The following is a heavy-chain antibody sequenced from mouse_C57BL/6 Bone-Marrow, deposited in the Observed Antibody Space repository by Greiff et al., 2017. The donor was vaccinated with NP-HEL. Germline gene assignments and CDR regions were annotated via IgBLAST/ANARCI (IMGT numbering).Heavy chain of an antibody. D-gene: IGHD1-1*01. V-gene: IGHV1-26*01. CDR1: GYTFTDYY. J-gene: IGHJ1*03. Sequence: EVQLQQSGPELVKPGASVKISCKASGYTFTDYYMNWVKQSHGKSLEWIGDINPNNGGTSYNQKFKGKATLTVDKSSSTAYMELRSLTSEDSAVDYCARENYGWYFDVWGTGTTVTVSS. CDR3: ARENYGWYFDV. CDR2: INPNNGGT.